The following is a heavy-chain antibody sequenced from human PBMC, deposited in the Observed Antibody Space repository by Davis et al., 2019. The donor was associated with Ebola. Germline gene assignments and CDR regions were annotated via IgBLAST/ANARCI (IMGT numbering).Heavy chain of an antibody. V-gene: IGHV4-30-2*01. CDR3: ARGDSYYDPSGYYAGPEAPDH. J-gene: IGHJ4*02. CDR2: IYHSGST. CDR1: GGSISSGGYS. Sequence: LRPSCPVSGGSISSGGYSWSWIRQPPGKVLEWLGYIYHSGSTYYNPSLKSRVTISVDTSKNLFSLKLTSVTAADTAVYYCARGDSYYDPSGYYAGPEAPDHWGQGTLVSVSS. D-gene: IGHD3-22*01.